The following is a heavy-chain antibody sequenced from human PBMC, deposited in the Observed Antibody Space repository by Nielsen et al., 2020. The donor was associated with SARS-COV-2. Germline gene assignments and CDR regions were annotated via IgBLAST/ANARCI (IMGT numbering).Heavy chain of an antibody. D-gene: IGHD2-2*01. Sequence: SETLSLTCTVSGGSISSGGYYWSWIRQHPGKGLEWIGYIYYSGSTHYNPSLKSRVTISVDTSKNQFSLKLSSVTAADTAVYYCARMLGYCSSTSCYRPYYFDYWGQGTLVTVSS. CDR2: IYYSGST. J-gene: IGHJ4*02. V-gene: IGHV4-31*03. CDR1: GGSISSGGYY. CDR3: ARMLGYCSSTSCYRPYYFDY.